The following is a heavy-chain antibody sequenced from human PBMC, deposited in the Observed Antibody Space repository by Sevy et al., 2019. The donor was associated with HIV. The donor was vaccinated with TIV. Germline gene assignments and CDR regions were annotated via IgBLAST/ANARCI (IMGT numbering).Heavy chain of an antibody. CDR1: GFTFSSYG. V-gene: IGHV3-30*18. D-gene: IGHD2-15*01. CDR2: VSYDGSHK. CDR3: AKGSRATGSAFDV. J-gene: IGHJ3*01. Sequence: GGSLRLSCAVSGFTFSSYGMHWVRQAPGKGLEWVAVVSYDGSHKYYGDSVKGRFTISRDNSKNTVSLQMNSLRAEDTAVYYCAKGSRATGSAFDVWGQWTIVTVSS.